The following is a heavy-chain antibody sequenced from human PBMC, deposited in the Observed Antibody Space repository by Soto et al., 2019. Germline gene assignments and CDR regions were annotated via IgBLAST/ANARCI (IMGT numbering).Heavy chain of an antibody. CDR2: ITPGNGKT. D-gene: IGHD6-19*01. V-gene: IGHV1-3*01. CDR1: GYTVTDYA. J-gene: IGHJ4*02. CDR3: ARGHSGWYYLGDN. Sequence: QVHLVQSGAEVKKPGASVKVSCQASGYTVTDYAIYCVRQAPGQSLEWMGWITPGNGKTRYSEKFQGRVTITWDTSATTAYMELSSLRSEDTAVYYCARGHSGWYYLGDNWGQGTLVTVSS.